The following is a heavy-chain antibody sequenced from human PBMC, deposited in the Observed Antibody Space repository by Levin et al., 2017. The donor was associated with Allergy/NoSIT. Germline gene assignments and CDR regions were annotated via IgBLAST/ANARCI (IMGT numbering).Heavy chain of an antibody. CDR2: INPSGGST. CDR3: ARDLASVDFYEYHGMDV. J-gene: IGHJ6*02. Sequence: GASVKVSCKASGYTLSNYYMHWVRQAPGQGLEWMGIINPSGGSTTHAQKFQGRVTMTRDTSTSTVYMELRSLRSEDTAVYYCARDLASVDFYEYHGMDVWGQGTTVTVSS. CDR1: GYTLSNYY. D-gene: IGHD3-3*01. V-gene: IGHV1-46*01.